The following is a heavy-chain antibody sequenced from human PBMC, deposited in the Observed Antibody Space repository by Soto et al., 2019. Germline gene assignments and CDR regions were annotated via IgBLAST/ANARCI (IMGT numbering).Heavy chain of an antibody. J-gene: IGHJ4*02. D-gene: IGHD2-15*01. CDR1: GFTFSSYA. V-gene: IGHV3-23*01. CDR3: ARDLLRCSGGSCYSGSDY. CDR2: ISGSGGTT. Sequence: EVQLLESGGGLVQPGGSLRLSCAASGFTFSSYAMSWVRQAPGKGLEWVSLISGSGGTTLYADSVKGRFTISRDNSKNTLYLQMNGLRAEDAAVYYCARDLLRCSGGSCYSGSDYWGQGILVTVSS.